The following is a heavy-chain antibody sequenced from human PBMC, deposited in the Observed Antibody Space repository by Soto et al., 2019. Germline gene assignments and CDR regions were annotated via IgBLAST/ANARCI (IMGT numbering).Heavy chain of an antibody. Sequence: QLQLQESGPGLVKPSETLSLTCTVSGGSISSSSYYWGWIRQPPGKGLEWIGSIYYSGSTYYNPSLKSRVTISVDTSKNQFSRKLSSVTAADTAVYYCARGSYYYYGMDVWGQGTTVTVSS. J-gene: IGHJ6*02. CDR1: GGSISSSSYY. V-gene: IGHV4-39*01. CDR3: ARGSYYYYGMDV. CDR2: IYYSGST.